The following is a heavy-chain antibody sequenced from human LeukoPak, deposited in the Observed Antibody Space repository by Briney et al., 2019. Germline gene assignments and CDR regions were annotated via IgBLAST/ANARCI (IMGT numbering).Heavy chain of an antibody. CDR3: ADMGDFDY. J-gene: IGHJ4*02. CDR2: IRSKANNYAT. CDR1: GFTFSGSA. Sequence: GGSLRLSCAASGFTFSGSAMHWVRQASGKGLEWVGRIRSKANNYATAYAASVKGRFTISRDDSKNTAYLQMNSLKTEDTAVHYCADMGDFDYWGQGTLVTVSS. D-gene: IGHD3-16*01. V-gene: IGHV3-73*01.